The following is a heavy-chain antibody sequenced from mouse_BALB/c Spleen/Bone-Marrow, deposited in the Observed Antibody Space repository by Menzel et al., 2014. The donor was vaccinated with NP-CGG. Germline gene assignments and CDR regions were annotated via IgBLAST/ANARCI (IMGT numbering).Heavy chain of an antibody. CDR2: IDPANGNT. J-gene: IGHJ1*01. CDR3: ASYRYDWYFDV. CDR1: GFNIKDTY. D-gene: IGHD2-14*01. Sequence: EVQGVESGAELVKPGASVKLSCTASGFNIKDTYMHWVKQRPEQGLEWIGRIDPANGNTKYDPKFQGKATITADTSSNTAYLQLSSLTSEDTAVYYCASYRYDWYFDVWGAGTTVTVSS. V-gene: IGHV14-3*02.